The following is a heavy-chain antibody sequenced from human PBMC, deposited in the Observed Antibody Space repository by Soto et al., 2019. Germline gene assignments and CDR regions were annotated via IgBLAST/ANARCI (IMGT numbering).Heavy chain of an antibody. CDR2: IYPGDSDT. V-gene: IGHV5-51*01. CDR3: ARGRGGYYARLLGYPQGVWFGP. J-gene: IGHJ5*02. D-gene: IGHD3-22*01. CDR1: GCSFTSYG. Sequence: PFVSMRISCKGSGCSFTSYGIRWVRQMHGKGLEWMGIIYPGDSDTRYSPSFQGQVTLSADKSISTAYLQWSSLKASDTVMYYCARGRGGYYARLLGYPQGVWFGPWGQGTLVTVSS.